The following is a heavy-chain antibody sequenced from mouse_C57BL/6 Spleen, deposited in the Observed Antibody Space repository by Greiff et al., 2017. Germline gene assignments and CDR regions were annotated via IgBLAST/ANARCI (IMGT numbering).Heavy chain of an antibody. Sequence: VQLQQPGTELVKPGASVKLSCKASGYTFTSYWMHWVKQRPGQGLEWIGNINPSNGGTNYNEKFKSKATLTVDKSSSTAYMQLRSLTSEDSAVYYCALYYYVTHYYVDCWGQGTTLTVSS. CDR3: ALYYYVTHYYVDC. D-gene: IGHD1-1*01. V-gene: IGHV1-53*01. J-gene: IGHJ2*01. CDR2: INPSNGGT. CDR1: GYTFTSYW.